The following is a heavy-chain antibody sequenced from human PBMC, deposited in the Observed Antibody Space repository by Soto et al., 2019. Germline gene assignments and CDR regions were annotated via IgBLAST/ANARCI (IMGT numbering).Heavy chain of an antibody. CDR1: GFTFSSYW. CDR2: IKQEESEK. V-gene: IGHV3-7*01. CDR3: VRAQYAPYKWFYP. D-gene: IGHD1-20*01. Sequence: EVQLVESGGGLVQPGGSLRLSCAASGFTFSSYWMSWVRKAPGKGLEWVANIKQEESEKNYVDSVKGRFTISRDNAKNSLYLQMNSQRTEDTAVYYCVRAQYAPYKWFYPWGQGTLVTVSS. J-gene: IGHJ5*02.